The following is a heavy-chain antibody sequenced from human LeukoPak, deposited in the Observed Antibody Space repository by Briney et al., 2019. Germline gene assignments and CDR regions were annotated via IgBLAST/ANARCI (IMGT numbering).Heavy chain of an antibody. CDR1: GFTFSSYG. CDR2: IWYDGSNK. D-gene: IGHD3-22*01. CDR3: ARGPYYYDSSGRHFDY. Sequence: PGGSPRLSCAASGFTFSSYGMHWVRQAPGKGLEWVAVIWYDGSNKYYADSVKGRFTISRDNSKNTLYLQMNSLRAEDTAVYYCARGPYYYDSSGRHFDYWGQGTLVTVSS. V-gene: IGHV3-33*01. J-gene: IGHJ4*02.